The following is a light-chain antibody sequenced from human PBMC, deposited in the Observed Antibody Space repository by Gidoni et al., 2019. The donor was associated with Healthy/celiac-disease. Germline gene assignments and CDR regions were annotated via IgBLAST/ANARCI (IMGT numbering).Light chain of an antibody. CDR1: QSISSY. Sequence: DIQMTQSPSSLSASVGDRVTITCLASQSISSYLNWYQQKPGKAPKLLIYAASSLQSGVLSRFSGSGSGTDFTLTISSLQPEDFATYYCQQSYSTPLTFGGGTKVEIK. V-gene: IGKV1-39*01. J-gene: IGKJ4*01. CDR2: AAS. CDR3: QQSYSTPLT.